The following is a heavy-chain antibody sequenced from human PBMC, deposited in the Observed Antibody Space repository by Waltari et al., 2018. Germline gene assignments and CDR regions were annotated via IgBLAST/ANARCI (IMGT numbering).Heavy chain of an antibody. V-gene: IGHV4-31*03. CDR3: ARGRVITGTTHGLDY. J-gene: IGHJ4*02. Sequence: QVQLQESGPGLVKPSQTLSLTCTVSGGSISSGGYYWSWLRQHPGKGLEWIGYIYHSGSTYYNPSLKSRVTISVDRSKNQFSLKLSSVTAADTAVYYCARGRVITGTTHGLDYWGQGTLVTVSS. D-gene: IGHD1-20*01. CDR2: IYHSGST. CDR1: GGSISSGGYY.